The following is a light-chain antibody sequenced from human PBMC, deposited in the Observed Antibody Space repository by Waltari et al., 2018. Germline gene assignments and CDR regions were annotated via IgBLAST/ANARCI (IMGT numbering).Light chain of an antibody. Sequence: QSALTQPPSASGSPGQSVTISCTGTSSDVGGYDYVSWYQQHPGKAPKLIIYEVNKRPSGFPDRFSGSKSGNPASLTVSGLQAEDEADYYCSSYTSSNNCVFGTGTKVTVL. J-gene: IGLJ1*01. V-gene: IGLV2-8*01. CDR3: SSYTSSNNCV. CDR2: EVN. CDR1: SSDVGGYDY.